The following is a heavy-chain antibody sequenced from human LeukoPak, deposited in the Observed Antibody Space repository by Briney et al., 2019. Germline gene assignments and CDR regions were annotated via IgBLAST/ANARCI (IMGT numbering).Heavy chain of an antibody. CDR3: AREPHCSSTSCSHY. CDR2: IIPIFGTA. V-gene: IGHV1-69*13. J-gene: IGHJ4*02. Sequence: SVKVSCKASGGTFSSYAISWVRQAPGQGLEWMGGIIPIFGTANYAQKFQGRVTITADESTSTAYMELSCLRSEDTAVYYCAREPHCSSTSCSHYWGQGTLVTVSS. CDR1: GGTFSSYA. D-gene: IGHD2-2*01.